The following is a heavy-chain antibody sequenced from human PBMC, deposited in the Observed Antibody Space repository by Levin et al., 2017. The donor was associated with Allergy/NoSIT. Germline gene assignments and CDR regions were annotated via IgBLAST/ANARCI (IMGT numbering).Heavy chain of an antibody. CDR3: ARDVVVVPAAMGDDYGMDV. CDR2: INPNSGGT. D-gene: IGHD2-2*01. CDR1: GYTFTGYY. V-gene: IGHV1-2*06. Sequence: ASVKVSCKASGYTFTGYYMHWVRQAPGQGLEWMGRINPNSGGTNYAQKFQGRVTMTRDTSISTAYMELSRLRSDDTAVYYCARDVVVVPAAMGDDYGMDVWGQGTTVTVSS. J-gene: IGHJ6*02.